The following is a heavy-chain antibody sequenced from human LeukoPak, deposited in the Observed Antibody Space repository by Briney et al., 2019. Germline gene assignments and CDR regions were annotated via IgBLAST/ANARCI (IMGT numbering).Heavy chain of an antibody. CDR3: ARPDCTNGVCYSYVY. V-gene: IGHV5-51*01. CDR1: GYSFTSYW. D-gene: IGHD2-8*01. Sequence: GESLQISCKGSGYSFTSYWIGWVRQLPGKGLEWMGIIYPGDSDTRYSPSFQGQVTISADKSISTAYLQWSSLKASDTAMYYCARPDCTNGVCYSYVYWGQGTLVTVSS. CDR2: IYPGDSDT. J-gene: IGHJ4*02.